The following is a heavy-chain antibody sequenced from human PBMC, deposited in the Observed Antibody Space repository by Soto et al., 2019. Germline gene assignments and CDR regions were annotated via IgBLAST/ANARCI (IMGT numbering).Heavy chain of an antibody. D-gene: IGHD3-16*01. CDR1: GFSVNNY. CDR2: MYSGGGT. Sequence: GGSLRLSCAASGFSVNNYMSWVRQAPGKGLEWVSVMYSGGGTWYTDSVKGRFTISRDNSKNTLYLQMNSLRAEDMALYYCASAPSALYDYWGQGTLVTVSS. V-gene: IGHV3-53*01. CDR3: ASAPSALYDY. J-gene: IGHJ4*02.